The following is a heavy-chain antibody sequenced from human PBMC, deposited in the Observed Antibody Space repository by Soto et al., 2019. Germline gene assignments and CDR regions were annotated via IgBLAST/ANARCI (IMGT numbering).Heavy chain of an antibody. J-gene: IGHJ5*02. CDR3: ARDKYCSGGSCRKNCFDP. CDR1: GGSISSSY. D-gene: IGHD2-15*01. CDR2: IYDDGSA. V-gene: IGHV4-59*01. Sequence: PSETLSLTCTVSGGSISSSYWSWIRQPPGKGLEWLAYIYDDGSANYNPSLKSRATISLDMSKNQFSLKLTSVTAADTAVYYCARDKYCSGGSCRKNCFDPWRQRTLVTVSS.